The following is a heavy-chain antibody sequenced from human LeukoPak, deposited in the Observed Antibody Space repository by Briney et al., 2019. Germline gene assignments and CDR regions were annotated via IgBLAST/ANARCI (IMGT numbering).Heavy chain of an antibody. J-gene: IGHJ4*02. Sequence: PSETLSLTCTVSGGSISSYYWSWIRQPPGKGLEWIGYIYYSGSTNYNPSLKSRVTISVDTSKNQFSLKLSSVTAADTAVYYCARAGIYYDSSGPYDYWGQGTLVTVSS. CDR3: ARAGIYYDSSGPYDY. V-gene: IGHV4-59*01. CDR2: IYYSGST. D-gene: IGHD3-22*01. CDR1: GGSISSYY.